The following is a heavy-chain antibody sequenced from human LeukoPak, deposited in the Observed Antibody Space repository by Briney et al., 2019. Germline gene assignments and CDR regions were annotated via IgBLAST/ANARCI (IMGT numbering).Heavy chain of an antibody. V-gene: IGHV4-39*07. CDR1: GGSISSSNYY. Sequence: PSETLSLTCTVSGGSISSSNYYWGWIRQPPGKGLEWIGSMYYSGITYYNPSLKIRVTISVDTSKNQFSLKLSSVTAADTAVYYCARDGRELAVDYWGQGTLVTVSS. J-gene: IGHJ4*02. D-gene: IGHD1-26*01. CDR3: ARDGRELAVDY. CDR2: MYYSGIT.